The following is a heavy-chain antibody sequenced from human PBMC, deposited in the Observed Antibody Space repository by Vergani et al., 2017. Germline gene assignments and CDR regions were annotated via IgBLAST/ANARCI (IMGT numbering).Heavy chain of an antibody. V-gene: IGHV7-4-1*02. CDR1: GYTFTSYA. J-gene: IGHJ6*02. Sequence: QVQLVQSGSELKKPGASVKVSCKASGYTFTSYAMNWVRQAPGQGLEWMGWINTKTGNPTYAKGFTGRFVFSLDTSVRTAYLQISSLKAEDTAVYYCARTVARLHRGEEGYYYGMDVWGQGTTVTVSS. D-gene: IGHD4-23*01. CDR3: ARTVARLHRGEEGYYYGMDV. CDR2: INTKTGNP.